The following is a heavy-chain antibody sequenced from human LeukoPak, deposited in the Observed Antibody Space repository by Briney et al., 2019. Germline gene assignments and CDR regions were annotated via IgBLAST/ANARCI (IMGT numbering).Heavy chain of an antibody. V-gene: IGHV3-23*01. CDR1: GFTFSSYA. D-gene: IGHD3-22*01. Sequence: GGSLRLSCAVSGFTFSSYAMSWVRQAPGKGLEWVSAISGSGGSTYYADSVKGRFTISRDNSKNTLYLQMNSLRAEDTAVYYCAKLGAGVTYYYDSSGYYCLGYWGQGTLVTVSS. J-gene: IGHJ4*02. CDR3: AKLGAGVTYYYDSSGYYCLGY. CDR2: ISGSGGST.